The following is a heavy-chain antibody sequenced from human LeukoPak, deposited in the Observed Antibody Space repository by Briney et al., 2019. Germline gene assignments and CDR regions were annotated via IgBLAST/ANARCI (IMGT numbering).Heavy chain of an antibody. Sequence: ASVKVSCKASGYSFTGYYVHWVRQAPGQGLEWMGWINPDSGGTNFAQKFQGRVTMTRDTYITTAYMELSRLTSDDTAVYYCARDAISRGIIDYWGQGTLVTVSS. CDR1: GYSFTGYY. V-gene: IGHV1-2*02. CDR3: ARDAISRGIIDY. J-gene: IGHJ4*02. CDR2: INPDSGGT. D-gene: IGHD3-10*01.